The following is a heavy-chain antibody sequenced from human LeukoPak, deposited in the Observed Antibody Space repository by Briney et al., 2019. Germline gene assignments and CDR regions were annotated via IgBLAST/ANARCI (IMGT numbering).Heavy chain of an antibody. CDR2: MYYSGST. Sequence: RSSETLSLTCTVSGGSISSYYWSWIRQSPEKGLEWIGYMYYSGSTTYNPSLKSRVTISEDTSNNQFSLKLTSVTAADTAVYYCARHYYAGSGTYRPFDYWGQGTLVTVAS. CDR3: ARHYYAGSGTYRPFDY. D-gene: IGHD3-10*01. J-gene: IGHJ4*02. V-gene: IGHV4-59*01. CDR1: GGSISSYY.